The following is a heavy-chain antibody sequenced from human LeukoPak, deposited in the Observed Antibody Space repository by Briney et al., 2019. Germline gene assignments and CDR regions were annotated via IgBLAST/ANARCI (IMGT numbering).Heavy chain of an antibody. V-gene: IGHV3-15*01. CDR2: IKSKTDGGTT. Sequence: GGSLRLSCAASGFTFSNAWMSWVRQAPGKGLEWVGRIKSKTDGGTTDYAAPVKGRFTISRDDSKNTLYLQMNSLRAEDTAVYYCARETTPDYSYYYMDVWGKGTTVTVSS. J-gene: IGHJ6*03. CDR1: GFTFSNAW. CDR3: ARETTPDYSYYYMDV. D-gene: IGHD1-7*01.